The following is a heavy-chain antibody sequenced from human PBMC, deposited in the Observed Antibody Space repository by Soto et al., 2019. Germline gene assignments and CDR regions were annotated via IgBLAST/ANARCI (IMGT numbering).Heavy chain of an antibody. CDR3: ANALGISTGLDY. V-gene: IGHV4-30-2*01. J-gene: IGHJ4*02. Sequence: QLQLQESGSGLVKPSQTLSLTCAVSGGSISSSGYLWNWIRQPPGKGLEWIGSISDKGATSYNPSLGSRVTITLDRSKNQFSLKLTSVTAADTALYCCANALGISTGLDYWGQGSLVTVSS. CDR1: GGSISSSGYL. D-gene: IGHD2-2*01. CDR2: ISDKGAT.